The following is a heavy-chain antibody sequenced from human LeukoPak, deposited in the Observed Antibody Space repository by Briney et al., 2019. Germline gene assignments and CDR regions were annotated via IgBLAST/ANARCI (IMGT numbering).Heavy chain of an antibody. Sequence: PGRSLRLSCAASGFTFSSYWMSWVRQAPGKGLEWVANIKQDGDEKYYVDSVKGRFTISRDNAKNSLYLQMNSLRAEDTAVYYCARDSTVTPWDYWGQGTLVTVSS. CDR3: ARDSTVTPWDY. CDR1: GFTFSSYW. V-gene: IGHV3-7*01. CDR2: IKQDGDEK. J-gene: IGHJ4*02. D-gene: IGHD4-17*01.